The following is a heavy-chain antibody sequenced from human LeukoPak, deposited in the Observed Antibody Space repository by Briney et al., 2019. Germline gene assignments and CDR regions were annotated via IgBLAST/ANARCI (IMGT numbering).Heavy chain of an antibody. V-gene: IGHV4-34*01. CDR3: ARPLGYCSDSRCPQSWFDP. J-gene: IGHJ5*02. CDR2: INHSGRT. D-gene: IGHD2-15*01. CDR1: GGSFSGYY. Sequence: PSETLSLTCAVSGGSFSGYYWTWVREPPGRGRERGGEINHSGRTNYNPSLKSRVIISVDTSKHQFSLKLSSVTAADTAVYYCARPLGYCSDSRCPQSWFDPWGQGTLVTVSS.